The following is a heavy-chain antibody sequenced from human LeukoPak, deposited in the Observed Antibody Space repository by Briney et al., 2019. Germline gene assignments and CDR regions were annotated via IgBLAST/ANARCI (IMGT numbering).Heavy chain of an antibody. CDR2: IYYSGST. J-gene: IGHJ3*02. D-gene: IGHD5-24*01. Sequence: SETLSLTCAVSDGSISSYYWSWIRQPPGKGLEWIGYIYYSGSTNYNPSLKSRVTISVDTSKNQFSLKLSSVTAADTAVYYCARNRMATIVHDAYDIWGQGTMVTVSS. CDR1: DGSISSYY. CDR3: ARNRMATIVHDAYDI. V-gene: IGHV4-59*01.